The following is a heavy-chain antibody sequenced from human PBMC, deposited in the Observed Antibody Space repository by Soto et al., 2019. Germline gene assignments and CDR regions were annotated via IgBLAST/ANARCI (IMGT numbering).Heavy chain of an antibody. CDR3: ARGADGNYDYVWGSYRYPHGLKVNFDY. V-gene: IGHV4-34*01. CDR2: INHSGST. Sequence: LSLTCAVYGGSFSGYYWSWIRQPPGKGLEWIGEINHSGSTNYNPSLKSRVTISVDTSKNQFSLKLSSVTAADTAVYYCARGADGNYDYVWGSYRYPHGLKVNFDYWGQGTLVTVSS. D-gene: IGHD3-16*02. CDR1: GGSFSGYY. J-gene: IGHJ4*02.